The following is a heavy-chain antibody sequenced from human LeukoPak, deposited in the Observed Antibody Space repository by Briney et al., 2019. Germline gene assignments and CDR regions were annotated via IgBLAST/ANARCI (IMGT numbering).Heavy chain of an antibody. V-gene: IGHV4-38-2*01. CDR1: GYFSSSGYY. CDR2: IYHSGSS. D-gene: IGHD3-22*01. Sequence: SETLSLTCAVSGYFSSSGYYWGWTRQPPGKGLEWIGGIYHSGSSYYNPSLKSRVTISVDTSKNQFSLKLSSVSAADTAVYYCARGGSDYYDSNGDSTDYWGEGILVTVSS. J-gene: IGHJ4*02. CDR3: ARGGSDYYDSNGDSTDY.